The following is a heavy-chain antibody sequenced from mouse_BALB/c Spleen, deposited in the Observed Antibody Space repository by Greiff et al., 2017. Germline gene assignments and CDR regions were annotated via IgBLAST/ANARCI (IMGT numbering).Heavy chain of an antibody. Sequence: GKLVESGPGLVAPSQSLSITCTVSGFSLTGYGVNWVRQPPGKGLEWLGMIWGDGSTDYNSALKSRLSISKDNSKSQVFLKMNSLQTDDTARYYCARERYDGDYCAMDYWGQGTSVTVSS. D-gene: IGHD2-14*01. CDR3: ARERYDGDYCAMDY. CDR1: GFSLTGYG. CDR2: IWGDGST. J-gene: IGHJ4*01. V-gene: IGHV2-6-7*01.